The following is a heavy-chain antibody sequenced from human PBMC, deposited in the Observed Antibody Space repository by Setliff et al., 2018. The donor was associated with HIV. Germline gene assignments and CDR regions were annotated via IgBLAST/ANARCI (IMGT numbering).Heavy chain of an antibody. CDR1: GYTFTNYG. CDR2: ISAYNGDT. V-gene: IGHV1-18*01. J-gene: IGHJ5*02. D-gene: IGHD3-10*01. CDR3: TRDDIYFGSGHYYKVDWFDP. Sequence: ASVKVSCKASGYTFTNYGISWLRQAPGQGLEWMGWISAYNGDTNYAQKLQGRLIMTTDTSTRTAYMELRSLRSDDTAVYYCTRDDIYFGSGHYYKVDWFDPWGQGSLVTVAS.